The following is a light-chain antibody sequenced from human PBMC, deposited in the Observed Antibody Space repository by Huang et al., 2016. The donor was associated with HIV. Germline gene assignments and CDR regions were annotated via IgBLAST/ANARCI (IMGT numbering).Light chain of an antibody. V-gene: IGKV1-39*01. CDR2: VTS. Sequence: DIQMTQSPPSLSASLGDRVTITCRASQSITTYLNWYRHKPGEAPELLIHVTSTLQNGVPSRFSGGGSGTDFTLTITNLQPEDVASYYCQQSYNLPYTFGRGTKVDIK. CDR3: QQSYNLPYT. J-gene: IGKJ2*01. CDR1: QSITTY.